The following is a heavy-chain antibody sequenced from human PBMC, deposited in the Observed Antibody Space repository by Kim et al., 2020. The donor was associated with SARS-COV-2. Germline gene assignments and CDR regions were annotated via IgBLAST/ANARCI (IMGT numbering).Heavy chain of an antibody. CDR3: ATLDSSGYYKEYYFDY. CDR1: GYTLTELS. V-gene: IGHV1-24*01. D-gene: IGHD3-22*01. Sequence: ASVKVSCKVSGYTLTELSMHWVRQAPGKGLEWMGGFDPEDGETIYAQKFQGRATMTEDTSTDTVYMELSSLRSEDTAVYYCATLDSSGYYKEYYFDYWGQGTLVTVSS. CDR2: FDPEDGET. J-gene: IGHJ4*02.